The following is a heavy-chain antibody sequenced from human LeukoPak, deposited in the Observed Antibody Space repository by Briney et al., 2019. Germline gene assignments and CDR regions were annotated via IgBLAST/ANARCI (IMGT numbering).Heavy chain of an antibody. CDR3: ARGDSSGWFDY. V-gene: IGHV4-59*01. D-gene: IGHD6-19*01. Sequence: SETLSLTCTVSGGSISSYYWNWIRQPPGKGLEWIGYIFYSGRTNYNPSLKSRVTISVDTSKNQFSLKLSSVTAADTAVYYCARGDSSGWFDYWGQGTLVTVSS. J-gene: IGHJ4*02. CDR1: GGSISSYY. CDR2: IFYSGRT.